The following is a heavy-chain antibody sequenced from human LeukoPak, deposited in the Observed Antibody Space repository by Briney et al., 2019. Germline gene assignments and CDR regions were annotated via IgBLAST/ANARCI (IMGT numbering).Heavy chain of an antibody. J-gene: IGHJ3*02. CDR2: KWYDGSNE. D-gene: IGHD5-24*01. Sequence: GGSLTLFCGACGLTFNTYGMHCVRQAAGKGLEWVAGKWYDGSNEYYTDYVKGRFTISRNNSKNKLLLEMNSLRDEDTAVYYCARDRLRDGYRFDGFDIWGQGTMVTVSS. CDR1: GLTFNTYG. CDR3: ARDRLRDGYRFDGFDI. V-gene: IGHV3-33*01.